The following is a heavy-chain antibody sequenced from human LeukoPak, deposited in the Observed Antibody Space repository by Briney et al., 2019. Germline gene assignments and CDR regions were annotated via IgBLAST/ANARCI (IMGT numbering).Heavy chain of an antibody. J-gene: IGHJ4*02. D-gene: IGHD1-1*01. Sequence: SETLSLTCTVSGGSLNNYYWTWIRQSPGKGLEWIVYIFYTGVTNYNPSLKSRVTISVDTSKNQFSLNLNSVTTTDTAVYYCARVGDWNDLVYWGQGAPVAVSS. CDR2: IFYTGVT. CDR1: GGSLNNYY. V-gene: IGHV4-59*01. CDR3: ARVGDWNDLVY.